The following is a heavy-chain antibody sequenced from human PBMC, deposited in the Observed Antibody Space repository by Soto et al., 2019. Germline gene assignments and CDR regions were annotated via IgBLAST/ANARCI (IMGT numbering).Heavy chain of an antibody. J-gene: IGHJ4*02. V-gene: IGHV4-39*01. CDR1: GGSISSSSYY. D-gene: IGHD3-16*02. CDR3: ARHHLYVWGSYPKYYFDY. CDR2: IYYSGST. Sequence: SETLSLTCTVSGGSISSSSYYWGWIRQPPGKGLEWIGSIYYSGSTYYNPSLKSRVTISVDTSKNQFSLKLSSVTAADTAVYYCARHHLYVWGSYPKYYFDYWGQGTLVTVSS.